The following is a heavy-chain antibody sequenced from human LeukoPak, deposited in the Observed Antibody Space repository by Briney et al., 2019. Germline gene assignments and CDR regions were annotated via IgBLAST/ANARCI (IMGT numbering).Heavy chain of an antibody. CDR2: ISGSGGST. V-gene: IGHV3-23*01. D-gene: IGHD2-8*01. CDR1: GFTFSSYG. Sequence: PGGSLRLSCAASGFTFSSYGMSWVRQAPGKGLEWVSAISGSGGSTYYADSVKGRFSISRDSSKNILYLQLSSLRAEDTAVYYCAKDRCSNGIGCYYYYMDVWGKGTTVTISS. CDR3: AKDRCSNGIGCYYYYMDV. J-gene: IGHJ6*03.